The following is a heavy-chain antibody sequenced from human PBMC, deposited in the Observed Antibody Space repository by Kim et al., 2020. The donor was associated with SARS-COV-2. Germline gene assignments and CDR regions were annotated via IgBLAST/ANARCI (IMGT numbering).Heavy chain of an antibody. J-gene: IGHJ5*02. D-gene: IGHD3-3*01. CDR3: ARGITIFGVVRPGGWFDP. V-gene: IGHV3-30-3*01. CDR2: ISYDGSNK. CDR1: GFTFSSYA. Sequence: GGSLRLSCAASGFTFSSYAMHWVRQAPGKGLEWVAVISYDGSNKYYADSVKGRFTISRDNSKNTLYLQMNSLRAEDTAVYYCARGITIFGVVRPGGWFDPWGQGTLVTVSS.